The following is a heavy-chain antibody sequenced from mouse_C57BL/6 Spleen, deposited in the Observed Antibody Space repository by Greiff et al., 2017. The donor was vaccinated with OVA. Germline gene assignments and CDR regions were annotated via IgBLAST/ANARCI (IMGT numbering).Heavy chain of an antibody. D-gene: IGHD2-4*01. Sequence: QVHVKQSGAALVKPGASVKLSCKASGYTFTEYTIHWVKQRSGQGLEWIGWFYPGSGSIKYNEKFKDKATLTADKSSSTVYMELSRLTSEDSAVYFCARHEDGYDYDGWFAYWGQGTLVTVSA. CDR3: ARHEDGYDYDGWFAY. CDR1: GYTFTEYT. J-gene: IGHJ3*01. CDR2: FYPGSGSI. V-gene: IGHV1-62-2*01.